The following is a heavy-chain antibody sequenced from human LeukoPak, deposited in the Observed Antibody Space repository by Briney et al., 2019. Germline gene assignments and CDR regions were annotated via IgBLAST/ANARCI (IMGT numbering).Heavy chain of an antibody. Sequence: ASVKVSCKASGYTFTGAYLHWVRQAPGRGFEWMGWISPKSGGTKYAPNFQGRVTMTTDMSISTAYLEVSSLKSDDTAVYYCARDVRGSDVHDYYYFDYWGQGTLVTVSS. CDR3: ARDVRGSDVHDYYYFDY. CDR1: GYTFTGAY. J-gene: IGHJ4*02. D-gene: IGHD2/OR15-2a*01. V-gene: IGHV1-2*02. CDR2: ISPKSGGT.